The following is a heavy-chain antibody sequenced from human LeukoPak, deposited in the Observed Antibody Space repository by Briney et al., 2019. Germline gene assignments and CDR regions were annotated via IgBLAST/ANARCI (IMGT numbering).Heavy chain of an antibody. Sequence: GGSLRLSRAASGFTFSSYGMHWVRQAPGKGLEWVAVISYDGSNKYYADSVKGRFTISRDNSKNTLYLQMSSLRPEDTAVYYCANGGYTSSWYVVDYWGQGTLVTVSS. CDR1: GFTFSSYG. CDR2: ISYDGSNK. CDR3: ANGGYTSSWYVVDY. V-gene: IGHV3-30*18. J-gene: IGHJ4*02. D-gene: IGHD6-13*01.